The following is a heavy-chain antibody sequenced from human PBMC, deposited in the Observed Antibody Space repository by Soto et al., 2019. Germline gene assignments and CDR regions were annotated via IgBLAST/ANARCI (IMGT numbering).Heavy chain of an antibody. V-gene: IGHV3-23*01. J-gene: IGHJ6*04. D-gene: IGHD2-15*01. CDR2: ISGSGGST. Sequence: GGSLRLSCAASGFTFSSYAMSWVRQAPGKGLEWVSAISGSGGSTYYADSVKGRFTISRDNSKNTLYLQMNSLRAEDTAVYYCAKFDQDIVVVVAAPVLDVWGKGTTVTVSS. CDR1: GFTFSSYA. CDR3: AKFDQDIVVVVAAPVLDV.